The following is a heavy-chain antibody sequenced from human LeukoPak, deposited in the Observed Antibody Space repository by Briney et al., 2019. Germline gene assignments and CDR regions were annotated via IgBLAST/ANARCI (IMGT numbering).Heavy chain of an antibody. V-gene: IGHV3-30*18. J-gene: IGHJ4*02. D-gene: IGHD5-18*01. CDR2: ISYDGSNK. Sequence: GGSLRLSCAASGFTFSSYGMHWVRQAPGKGLEWVAVISYDGSNKYYADSVKGRFTISRDNSKNTLYLQMNSLRAEDTAVYYCAKMGDTAMDIWGQGTPVTVSS. CDR1: GFTFSSYG. CDR3: AKMGDTAMDI.